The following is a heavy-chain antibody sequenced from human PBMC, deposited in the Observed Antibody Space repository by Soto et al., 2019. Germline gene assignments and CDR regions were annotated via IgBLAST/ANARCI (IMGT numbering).Heavy chain of an antibody. Sequence: SLRLSCAASGFTFSEHYMDWVRQGPGMGLEWLGRIRNKADSSTTEYAASVKGRFTISRDDSKNSLYLQMNSLKSEDTAVYYCVRLWGYTNNQVVPFDCWGQGTLVTVSS. CDR2: IRNKADSSTT. D-gene: IGHD3-16*01. J-gene: IGHJ4*02. CDR1: GFTFSEHY. V-gene: IGHV3-72*01. CDR3: VRLWGYTNNQVVPFDC.